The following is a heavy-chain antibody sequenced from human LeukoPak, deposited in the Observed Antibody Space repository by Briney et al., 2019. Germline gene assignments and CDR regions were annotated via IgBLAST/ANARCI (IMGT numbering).Heavy chain of an antibody. V-gene: IGHV1-69*13. CDR3: ARTRSGWYYFDY. CDR1: GGAFSSYA. CDR2: IIPIFGTA. D-gene: IGHD6-19*01. J-gene: IGHJ4*02. Sequence: SVKVSCKASGGAFSSYAISWVRQAPGQGLEWMGGIIPIFGTANYAQKFQGRVTITADESTSTAYMELSSLRSEDTAVYYCARTRSGWYYFDYWGQGTLVTVSS.